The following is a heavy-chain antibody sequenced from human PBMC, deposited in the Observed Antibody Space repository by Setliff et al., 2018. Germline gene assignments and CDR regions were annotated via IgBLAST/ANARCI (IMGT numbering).Heavy chain of an antibody. D-gene: IGHD3-22*01. V-gene: IGHV4-59*01. CDR1: GGSISSYY. CDR3: ARASYYYDSSGYYGAGAFDI. J-gene: IGHJ3*02. CDR2: IYYSGST. Sequence: PSETLSLTCTVSGGSISSYYWSWIRQPPGKGLEWIGYIYYSGSTNYNPSLKSRVTISVDTSKNQFSLKLSSVTAADTAVYYCARASYYYDSSGYYGAGAFDIWGPGTMVTVSS.